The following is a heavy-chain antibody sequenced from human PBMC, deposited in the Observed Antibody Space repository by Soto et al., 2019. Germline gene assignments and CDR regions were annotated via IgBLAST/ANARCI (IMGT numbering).Heavy chain of an antibody. CDR3: AREGHTSGLAGVFDS. Sequence: GGSLRLSCAASQFTFSNYPMHWVRQAPGKGLEWVAVTSKDGSWTDVTSSARGRFTVSRDNSQDMLYLHINTLIPEDSAVYYCAREGHTSGLAGVFDSWGQGTLVTVSS. J-gene: IGHJ5*01. D-gene: IGHD6-19*01. CDR1: QFTFSNYP. V-gene: IGHV3-30*04. CDR2: TSKDGSWT.